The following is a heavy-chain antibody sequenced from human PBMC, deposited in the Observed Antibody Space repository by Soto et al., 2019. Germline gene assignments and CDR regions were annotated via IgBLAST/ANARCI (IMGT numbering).Heavy chain of an antibody. CDR1: GFTFSSYE. CDR2: ISSSGSTI. J-gene: IGHJ4*02. CDR3: ARDLSVAGTGY. D-gene: IGHD6-19*01. Sequence: GGSLRLSCAASGFTFSSYEMNWVRQAPGKGLEWVSYISSSGSTIYYADSVKGRFTISRDNAKNSLYLQMNSLRAEDTAVYYCARDLSVAGTGYWGQGTLVTVPQ. V-gene: IGHV3-48*03.